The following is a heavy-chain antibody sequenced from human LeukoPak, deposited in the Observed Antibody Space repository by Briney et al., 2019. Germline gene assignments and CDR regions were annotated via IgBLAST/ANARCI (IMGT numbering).Heavy chain of an antibody. D-gene: IGHD6-19*01. CDR3: ASSGWYSTPNWFDP. Sequence: GGSLRLSCAASGFTFSRSWMHWVRQAPGKGLEWVASIKEDGSEKYYVGSVKGRFTISRDNATNSLYLQMNSLRAEDTAMYYCASSGWYSTPNWFDPWGQGTLVIVSS. CDR1: GFTFSRSW. J-gene: IGHJ5*02. CDR2: IKEDGSEK. V-gene: IGHV3-7*01.